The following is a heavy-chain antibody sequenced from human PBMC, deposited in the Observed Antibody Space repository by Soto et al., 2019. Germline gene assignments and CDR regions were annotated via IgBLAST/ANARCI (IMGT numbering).Heavy chain of an antibody. V-gene: IGHV4-39*01. J-gene: IGHJ4*02. CDR3: VRVEMYAGEFTPNFDR. CDR1: GYSLRSSYHY. Sequence: QLHESGPGQVKSSETLSLTCTVSGYSLRSSYHYWGWLRQLPGKGLEGSVSIYYTGKTYYNPARKTRVRISVDMATNEISLRLRAESVADTAVYYCVRVEMYAGEFTPNFDRWGQGALVTVSS. CDR2: IYYTGKT. D-gene: IGHD2-8*01.